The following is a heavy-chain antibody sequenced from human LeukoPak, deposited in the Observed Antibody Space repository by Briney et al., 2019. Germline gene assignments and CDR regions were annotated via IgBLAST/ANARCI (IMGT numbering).Heavy chain of an antibody. V-gene: IGHV3-53*05. CDR1: GFTVSSNY. CDR3: AKQDGVRGVLWFGESPLYDPNYYGMDV. J-gene: IGHJ6*02. CDR2: IYSANNT. Sequence: GGSLRLSCAASGFTVSSNYMSWVRQAPGKGLEWVSIIYSANNTYYADSVKGRFTTSRDNSKKTLYLQMNSLRAEDTAVYYCAKQDGVRGVLWFGESPLYDPNYYGMDVWGQGTTVTVSS. D-gene: IGHD3-10*01.